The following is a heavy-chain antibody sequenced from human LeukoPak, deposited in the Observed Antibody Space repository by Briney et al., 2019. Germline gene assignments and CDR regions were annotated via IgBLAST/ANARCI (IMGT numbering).Heavy chain of an antibody. CDR1: GYTLTELS. J-gene: IGHJ6*02. CDR2: FDPEDGET. CDR3: ATPLGPPGYSMGTYYYYYYGMDV. D-gene: IGHD6-13*01. V-gene: IGHV1-24*01. Sequence: GASVKVSCKVSGYTLTELSMHWVRQAPGKGLEWMGGFDPEDGETIYAQKFQGRVTMTEDTSTDTAYMELSSLRSEVTAVYYCATPLGPPGYSMGTYYYYYYGMDVWGQGTTVTVSS.